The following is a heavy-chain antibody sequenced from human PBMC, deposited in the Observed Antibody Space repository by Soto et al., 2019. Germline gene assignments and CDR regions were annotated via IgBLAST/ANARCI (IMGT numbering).Heavy chain of an antibody. Sequence: SETLSLTCTVSGDSISDYYWSWIRQSPGKGLEWIEYIYHSGSTYYNPSLKSRVTISLDASKNQFSLKLSSVTAADTAVYYCARASRNYFAYWGQGTLVTVSS. CDR3: ARASRNYFAY. CDR1: GDSISDYY. V-gene: IGHV4-59*01. CDR2: IYHSGST. J-gene: IGHJ4*02.